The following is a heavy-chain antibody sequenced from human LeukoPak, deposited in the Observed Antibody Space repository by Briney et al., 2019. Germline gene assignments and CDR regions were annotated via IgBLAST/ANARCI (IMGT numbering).Heavy chain of an antibody. CDR1: GFTFSTYA. CDR2: LSGSGSSA. J-gene: IGHJ4*02. Sequence: PGGSLRLSCAASGFTFSTYAMSWVRQAPGKGLEWVSGLSGSGSSAYYADSVKGRFTISRDNSRNTLDLQMNSLGPEDTAVYYCAKEYDSGGYGAYFDYWGQGTLVTVSS. V-gene: IGHV3-23*01. CDR3: AKEYDSGGYGAYFDY. D-gene: IGHD3-10*01.